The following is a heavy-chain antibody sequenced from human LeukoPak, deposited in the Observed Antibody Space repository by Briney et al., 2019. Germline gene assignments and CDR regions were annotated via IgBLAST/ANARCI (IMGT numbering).Heavy chain of an antibody. CDR1: GFTFSSYA. CDR3: ARDWMLFHRPDY. V-gene: IGHV3-30*04. D-gene: IGHD2-21*01. CDR2: ISYDGSNK. J-gene: IGHJ4*02. Sequence: GRSLRLSCAASGFTFSSYAMHWVRQAPGKGLEWVAVISYDGSNKYYADSVKGRFTISRDNSKNTLYLQMNSLRAEDTAMYYCARDWMLFHRPDYWGQGTLVTVSS.